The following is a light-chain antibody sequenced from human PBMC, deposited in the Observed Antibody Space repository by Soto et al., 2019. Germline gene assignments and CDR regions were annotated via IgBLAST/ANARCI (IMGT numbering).Light chain of an antibody. Sequence: DIQMTQSPSTLSASVGDRVTITCRASQSITTWLAWYQQKPGKAPKLLIYKATNLQSGVPSRFSGSGSGTEFSLTISSLQPEDFAIYHCQQYNDYQYTFGQGTKLEIK. J-gene: IGKJ2*01. V-gene: IGKV1-5*03. CDR3: QQYNDYQYT. CDR1: QSITTW. CDR2: KAT.